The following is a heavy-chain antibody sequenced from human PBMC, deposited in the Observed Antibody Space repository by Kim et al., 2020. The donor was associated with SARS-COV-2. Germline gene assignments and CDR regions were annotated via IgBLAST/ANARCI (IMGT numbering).Heavy chain of an antibody. V-gene: IGHV1-24*01. Sequence: ASVKVSCKVSGYTLTELSMHWVRQAPGKGLEWMGGFDPEDGETIYAQKFQCRVTMTEDTSTDTAYIELSSLRSEDTAVYYCATAPAALRRVSFDYWGQGTLVTVSS. D-gene: IGHD6-25*01. CDR3: ATAPAALRRVSFDY. CDR1: GYTLTELS. CDR2: FDPEDGET. J-gene: IGHJ4*02.